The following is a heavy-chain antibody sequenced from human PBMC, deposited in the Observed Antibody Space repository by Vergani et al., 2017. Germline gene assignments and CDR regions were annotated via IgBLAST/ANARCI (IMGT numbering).Heavy chain of an antibody. V-gene: IGHV1-69*01. CDR1: GGTFSSYA. Sequence: QVQLVQSGAEVKKPGSSVKVSCKASGGTFSSYAISWVRQAPGQGLEWMGGIIPIFGTANYAQKFQGRVTITADESTSTAYMELSSLRSEDTAVYYCARDRXLRRNIVVVPAAIVWGQGTLVTVSS. CDR3: ARDRXLRRNIVVVPAAIV. CDR2: IIPIFGTA. D-gene: IGHD2-2*01. J-gene: IGHJ4*02.